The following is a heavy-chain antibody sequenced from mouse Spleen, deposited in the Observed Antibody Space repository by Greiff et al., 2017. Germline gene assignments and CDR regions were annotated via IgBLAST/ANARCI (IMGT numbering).Heavy chain of an antibody. Sequence: QVQLKQSGAELVKPGASVKLSCKASGYTFTSYWMQWVKQRPGQGLEWIGEIDPSDSYTNYNQKFKGKATLTVDTSSSTAYMQLSSLTSEDSAVYYCASHYYYGSSYAMDYWGQGTSVTVSS. CDR2: IDPSDSYT. J-gene: IGHJ4*01. CDR1: GYTFTSYW. CDR3: ASHYYYGSSYAMDY. V-gene: IGHV1-50*01. D-gene: IGHD1-1*01.